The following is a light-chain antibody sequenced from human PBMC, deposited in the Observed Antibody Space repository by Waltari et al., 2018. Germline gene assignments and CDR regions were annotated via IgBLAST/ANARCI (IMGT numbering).Light chain of an antibody. CDR3: QQYNTGPPCT. Sequence: EIVMTQSPATLSVSPGERATLSCRASQSISFNLAWYQQKPGQAPRLLIYGASTRASGTPARFRGSGSGTDFSLTISSLQSEDFAVYFCQQYNTGPPCTFGQGTKVEVK. CDR2: GAS. CDR1: QSISFN. V-gene: IGKV3-15*01. J-gene: IGKJ1*01.